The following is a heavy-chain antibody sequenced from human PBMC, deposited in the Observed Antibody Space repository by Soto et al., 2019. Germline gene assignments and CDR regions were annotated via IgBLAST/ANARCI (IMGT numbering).Heavy chain of an antibody. CDR3: ARDRGTYYYGMDV. Sequence: SETLSLTCTVSGGSISSSRYYWGWIRQPPGKGLEWIGSIYYSGSTYYNPSLKSRVTISVDTSKNQFSLKLSSVTAADTAVYYCARDRGTYYYGMDVWGQGTTVTVSS. CDR1: GGSISSSRYY. CDR2: IYYSGST. V-gene: IGHV4-39*07. J-gene: IGHJ6*02. D-gene: IGHD3-10*01.